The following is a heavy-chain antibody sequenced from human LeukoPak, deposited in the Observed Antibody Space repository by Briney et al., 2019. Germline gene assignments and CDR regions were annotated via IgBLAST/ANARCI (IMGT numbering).Heavy chain of an antibody. CDR2: IYYSGST. D-gene: IGHD3-3*01. CDR1: GGSISSGGYY. V-gene: IGHV4-31*03. J-gene: IGHJ4*02. CDR3: ARGSTIFGVVIVDY. Sequence: SETLSLTCTVSGGSISSGGYYWSWLRQHPGKGLEWIGYIYYSGSTYYNPSLKSRVTISVDTSKNQFSLKLSSVTAADTAVYYCARGSTIFGVVIVDYWGQGTLVTVSS.